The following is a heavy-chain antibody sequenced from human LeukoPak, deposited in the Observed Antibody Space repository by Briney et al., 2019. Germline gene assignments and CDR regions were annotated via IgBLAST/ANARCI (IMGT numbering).Heavy chain of an antibody. J-gene: IGHJ6*03. V-gene: IGHV3-30*02. CDR2: IRYDGSNK. CDR3: AKGIGDQYYYYMDV. CDR1: GFTFSSYG. D-gene: IGHD1-26*01. Sequence: GGSLRLSCAASGFTFSSYGMHWVRQAPGKGLEWVAFIRYDGSNKYYADSVKGRFTISRDNSKNTLYLQMNSLRAEDTAVYYCAKGIGDQYYYYMDVWGKGTTVTISS.